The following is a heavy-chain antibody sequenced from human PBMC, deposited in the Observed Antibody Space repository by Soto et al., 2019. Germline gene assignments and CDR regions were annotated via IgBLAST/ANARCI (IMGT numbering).Heavy chain of an antibody. CDR1: RLTFSNYV. Sequence: EVQLFESGGALVQPGGSLRLSCAASRLTFSNYVVNWVRQAPVKGLEWVSTVGGTGDTYYPDSVKGRFTISRDNSKNMIYLQMSGLRAEDTAVYYCATSGHCNSLKCTSFDMWGQGTMVAVSS. V-gene: IGHV3-23*01. D-gene: IGHD2-2*01. J-gene: IGHJ3*02. CDR2: VGGTGDT. CDR3: ATSGHCNSLKCTSFDM.